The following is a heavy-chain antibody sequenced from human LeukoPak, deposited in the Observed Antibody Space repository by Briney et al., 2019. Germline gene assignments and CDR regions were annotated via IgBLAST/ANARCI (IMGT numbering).Heavy chain of an antibody. D-gene: IGHD3-10*01. CDR1: GYTFTSYD. CDR3: GRPLQRGSWTQRALDY. Sequence: ASVTVSCKASGYTFTSYDVSWVRQATGQGLEWMGWMNPNSGNAGYAQRFQGRVTMTRNNSISTAYMELTSLRSEDTAVYYCGRPLQRGSWTQRALDYWGQGTLVTVSS. J-gene: IGHJ4*02. CDR2: MNPNSGNA. V-gene: IGHV1-8*01.